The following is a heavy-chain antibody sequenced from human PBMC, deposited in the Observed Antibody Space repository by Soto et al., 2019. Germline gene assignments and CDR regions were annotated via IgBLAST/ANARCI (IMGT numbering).Heavy chain of an antibody. CDR1: GGTFSSYA. Sequence: QVQLVQSGAEVKKPGSSVKVSCKAYGGTFSSYAISWVRQAPGQGLEWMEGIIPIFGTANYAQKFQGRVTITADESTSPAYMELSSLRSEDTAVYYCARHVPAAGYYYGMDVWGHGTMVTVSS. CDR2: IIPIFGTA. CDR3: ARHVPAAGYYYGMDV. V-gene: IGHV1-69*12. D-gene: IGHD2-2*01. J-gene: IGHJ6*02.